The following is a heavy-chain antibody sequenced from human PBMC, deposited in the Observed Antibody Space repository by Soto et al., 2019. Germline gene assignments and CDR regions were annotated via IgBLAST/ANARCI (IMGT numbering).Heavy chain of an antibody. CDR3: ASTSRAAPGTGLHS. CDR2: VYSGGSS. Sequence: PSETLSLTCNVFAGSINDYYWSWIRQPPGMRLEWIGFVYSGGSSNYNPSFKSRATISLETSKNQFSLRLTSLTAADSAVYYCASTSRAAPGTGLHSCGQGTLVTVSS. CDR1: AGSINDYY. J-gene: IGHJ4*02. D-gene: IGHD6-25*01. V-gene: IGHV4-59*01.